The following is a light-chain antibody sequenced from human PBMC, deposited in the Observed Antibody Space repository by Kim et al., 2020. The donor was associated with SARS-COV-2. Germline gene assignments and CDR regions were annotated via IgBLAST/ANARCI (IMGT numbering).Light chain of an antibody. CDR2: DTS. J-gene: IGKJ5*01. V-gene: IGKV3-11*01. Sequence: LSPGERAPLSCRASQNVISDLAWYQQKPGQAPRLLIYDTSNRATGIPARFSGSGSGTDFTLTISSLEPEDFAVYYCQQRNNWPITFGQGTRLEIK. CDR3: QQRNNWPIT. CDR1: QNVISD.